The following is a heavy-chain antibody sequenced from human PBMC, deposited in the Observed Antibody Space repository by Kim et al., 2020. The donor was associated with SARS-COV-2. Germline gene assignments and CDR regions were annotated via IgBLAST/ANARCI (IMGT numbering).Heavy chain of an antibody. CDR3: ARVGDDNYDFWSGPGGNYYFDY. V-gene: IGHV3-74*01. D-gene: IGHD3-3*01. J-gene: IGHJ4*01. CDR2: INSDGSST. CDR1: GFTFSSYW. Sequence: GGSLRLSCAASGFTFSSYWMHWVRQAPGKGLVWVSRINSDGSSTSYADSVKGRFTISRDNAKNTLYLQMNSLRAEDTAVYYCARVGDDNYDFWSGPGGNYYFDYWGQGTLVNVSS.